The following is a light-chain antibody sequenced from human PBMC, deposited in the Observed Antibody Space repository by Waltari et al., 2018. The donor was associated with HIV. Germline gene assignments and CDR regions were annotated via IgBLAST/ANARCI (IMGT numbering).Light chain of an antibody. V-gene: IGLV1-47*01. CDR2: TNN. CDR3: ATWDDSLNGWA. CDR1: KSNIGDNY. J-gene: IGLJ3*02. Sequence: QSVMTQPPSASGTPGQGVTISCSGSKSNIGDNYVYWYQQLPGKAPKLLIETNNPGPAGVPGRLSGSKSGTSASLAISGLRSDDEADYYCATWDDSLNGWAFGGGTKLTVL.